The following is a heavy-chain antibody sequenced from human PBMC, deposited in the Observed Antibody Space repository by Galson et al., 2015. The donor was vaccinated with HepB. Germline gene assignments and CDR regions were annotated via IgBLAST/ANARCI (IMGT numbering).Heavy chain of an antibody. Sequence: SLRLSCAASGFTFSSYSMNWVRQAPGKGLEWVSYTSSSSSTIYYADSVKGRFTISRDNAKNSLYLQMNSLRAEDTAVYYCARDQVAGTFVYWGQGTLLTVSS. V-gene: IGHV3-48*01. CDR3: ARDQVAGTFVY. D-gene: IGHD6-19*01. J-gene: IGHJ4*02. CDR1: GFTFSSYS. CDR2: TSSSSSTI.